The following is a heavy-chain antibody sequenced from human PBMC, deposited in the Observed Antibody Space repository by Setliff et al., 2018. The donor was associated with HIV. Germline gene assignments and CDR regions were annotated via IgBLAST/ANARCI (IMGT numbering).Heavy chain of an antibody. V-gene: IGHV4-30-4*08. J-gene: IGHJ2*01. D-gene: IGHD3-10*01. CDR1: GGSISGGDYY. Sequence: SETLSLTCTVSGGSISGGDYYWTWIRQPPGKGLEWIGYIYNSGSTYYEPSLRGRVTISIDKNQFSLKLNSVTAADTAVYYCARETNASGSLTAYWYFDLWGRGTLVTVS. CDR2: IYNSGST. CDR3: ARETNASGSLTAYWYFDL.